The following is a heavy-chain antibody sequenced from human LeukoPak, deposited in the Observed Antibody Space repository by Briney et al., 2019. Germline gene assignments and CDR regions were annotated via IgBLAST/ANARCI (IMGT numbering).Heavy chain of an antibody. CDR2: ISSSSYT. J-gene: IGHJ4*02. CDR1: GFTFSDYY. D-gene: IGHD2-8*01. CDR3: ASRSSAYYYFDY. Sequence: GGSLRLSCAASGFTFSDYYMSWIRQAPGKGLEWVSYISSSSYTNYADSVKGRFTISRDNAKNSLYLQMNSLRAEDTAVYYCASRSSAYYYFDYWGQGTLVTVSS. V-gene: IGHV3-11*03.